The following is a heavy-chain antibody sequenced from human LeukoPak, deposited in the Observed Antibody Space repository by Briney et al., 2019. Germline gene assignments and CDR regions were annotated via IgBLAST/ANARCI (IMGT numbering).Heavy chain of an antibody. D-gene: IGHD4-17*01. V-gene: IGHV3-23*01. Sequence: GGSLRLSCAASGFIFSSYAINWVRQAPGKGLEWVSAISGSGGSTYYADSVKGRFTISRDFSKNTLYLQMNNLRAEDTAVYYCAKDRATVTPTVFDYWGQGTLVTVSS. J-gene: IGHJ4*02. CDR3: AKDRATVTPTVFDY. CDR1: GFIFSSYA. CDR2: ISGSGGST.